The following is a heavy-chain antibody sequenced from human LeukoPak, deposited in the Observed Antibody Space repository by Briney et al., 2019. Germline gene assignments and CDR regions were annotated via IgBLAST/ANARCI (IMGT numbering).Heavy chain of an antibody. CDR3: VKDGGLRYFDWSIFPDDAFDI. D-gene: IGHD3-9*01. CDR2: ISSNGGGT. CDR1: GFTFSSYA. J-gene: IGHJ3*02. V-gene: IGHV3-64D*06. Sequence: GGSLRLACSASGFTFSSYAMHWVRQAPGKGLEYVSAISSNGGGTYYADSVKGRFTISRDNSKNTLYLQMSSLRAEDTAVYYCVKDGGLRYFDWSIFPDDAFDIWGQGKMVAVSS.